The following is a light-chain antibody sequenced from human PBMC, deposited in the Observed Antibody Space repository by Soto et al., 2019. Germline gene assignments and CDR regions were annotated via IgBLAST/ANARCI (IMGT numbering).Light chain of an antibody. CDR1: QSISSY. CDR3: QQSYSSPPT. V-gene: IGKV1-39*01. CDR2: AAS. Sequence: DIQMTQSPSSLSASVGDRVTITCRASQSISSYLNWYQHKPGIAPKLLIYAASTLQSGVPSRFSGSGSGTDFTLTVSSLQPEDFATYYCQQSYSSPPTFGGGTKVEIK. J-gene: IGKJ4*01.